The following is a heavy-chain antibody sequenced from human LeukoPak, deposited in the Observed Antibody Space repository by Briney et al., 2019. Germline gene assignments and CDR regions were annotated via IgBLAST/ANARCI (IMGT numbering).Heavy chain of an antibody. D-gene: IGHD3-3*01. CDR3: KVDFWSGLLMDV. Sequence: SETLSLTCAVYGGSFSGYYWSWIRQPPGKGLEWIGEINHSGSTNYNPSLKSRVTISVDTSKNQFSLKLSSVTAADTAVYYCKVDFWSGLLMDVRGQGTTVTVSS. J-gene: IGHJ6*02. V-gene: IGHV4-34*01. CDR1: GGSFSGYY. CDR2: INHSGST.